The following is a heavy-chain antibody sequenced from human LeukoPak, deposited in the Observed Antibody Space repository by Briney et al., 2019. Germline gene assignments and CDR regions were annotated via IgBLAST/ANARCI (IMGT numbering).Heavy chain of an antibody. CDR1: GFTFSAAW. D-gene: IGHD6-13*01. Sequence: GGSLRLSCVASGFTFSAAWMTWVRQAPGKGLECVGRIKSRTDGGTTDCATPVKGRFAISRDDSKNTLYLQMNSLKIEDTGVYYCTTVGSSWGFDYWGQGTLVTVSS. J-gene: IGHJ4*02. CDR2: IKSRTDGGTT. V-gene: IGHV3-15*01. CDR3: TTVGSSWGFDY.